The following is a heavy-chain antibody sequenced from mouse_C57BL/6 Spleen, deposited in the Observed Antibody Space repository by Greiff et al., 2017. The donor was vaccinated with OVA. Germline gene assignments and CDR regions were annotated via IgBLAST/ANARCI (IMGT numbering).Heavy chain of an antibody. V-gene: IGHV5-6*01. Sequence: EVKLMESGGDLVKPGGSLKLSCAASGFTFSSYGMSWVRQTPDKRLEWVATTSSGGSYTYYPDSVKGRFTISRDNAKNTLYLQMSSLKSEDTAMYYCARQAEGYAMDYWGQGTSVTVSS. D-gene: IGHD3-3*01. CDR1: GFTFSSYG. CDR2: TSSGGSYT. CDR3: ARQAEGYAMDY. J-gene: IGHJ4*01.